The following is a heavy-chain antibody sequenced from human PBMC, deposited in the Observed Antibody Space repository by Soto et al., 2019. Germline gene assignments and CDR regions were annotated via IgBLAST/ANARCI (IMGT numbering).Heavy chain of an antibody. D-gene: IGHD1-26*01. V-gene: IGHV1-46*01. CDR1: GYTFSSYY. J-gene: IGHJ4*02. Sequence: GASVKVSCKASGYTFSSYYMNWVRQAPGQGLEWLGIINPSGGYTTYAQRFLGRVTITRDTSASTAYMELSSLRSEDMAAYYCAREGGSYYFDYWGQGTLVTVSS. CDR2: INPSGGYT. CDR3: AREGGSYYFDY.